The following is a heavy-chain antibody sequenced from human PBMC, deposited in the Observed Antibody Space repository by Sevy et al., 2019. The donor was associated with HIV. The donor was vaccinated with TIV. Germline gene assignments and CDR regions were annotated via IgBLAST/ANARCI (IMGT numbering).Heavy chain of an antibody. V-gene: IGHV3-21*01. D-gene: IGHD1-1*01. CDR1: GFTFSSYS. Sequence: GGSLRLSCAASGFTFSSYSMNWVRQAPGKGLEWVSSISSSSSYIYYAASVKGRFTISRDNAKNSLYLQMNSLRAEDTAVYYCARDSFTGTTYTDYWGQGTLVTVSS. J-gene: IGHJ4*02. CDR3: ARDSFTGTTYTDY. CDR2: ISSSSSYI.